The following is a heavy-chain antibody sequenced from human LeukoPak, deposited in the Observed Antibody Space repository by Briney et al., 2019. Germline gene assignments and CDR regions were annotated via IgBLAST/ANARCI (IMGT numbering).Heavy chain of an antibody. D-gene: IGHD5-18*01. CDR2: ISYDGSNK. J-gene: IGHJ3*02. CDR3: AKGSWIQLWDERAFDI. V-gene: IGHV3-30*18. CDR1: GFTFSSYG. Sequence: GGSLRLSCAASGFTFSSYGMHWVRQAPGKGLEWVAVISYDGSNKYYADSVKGRFTISRDNSKNTLYLQMNSLRAEDTAVYYCAKGSWIQLWDERAFDIWGQGTMVTVSS.